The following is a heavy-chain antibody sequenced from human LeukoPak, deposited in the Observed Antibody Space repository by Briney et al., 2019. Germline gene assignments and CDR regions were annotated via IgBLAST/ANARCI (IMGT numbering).Heavy chain of an antibody. CDR3: ARGEAAAVEY. V-gene: IGHV4-59*01. Sequence: TASEALSLTCTVSGGSISTYYWSWLRQPPGKGPEWIGYIYYSGITNYNPSLKGRVTISVDTSKNQFSLKLSSVTAADTAVYYCARGEAAAVEYWGQGTLVTVSS. CDR1: GGSISTYY. J-gene: IGHJ4*02. CDR2: IYYSGIT. D-gene: IGHD6-13*01.